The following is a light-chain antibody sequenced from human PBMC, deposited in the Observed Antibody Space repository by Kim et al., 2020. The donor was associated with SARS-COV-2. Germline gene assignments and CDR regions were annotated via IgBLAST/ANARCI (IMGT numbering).Light chain of an antibody. Sequence: SLSPGERATLSCRARQSVGNSLAWYQQKPGQAPRLLIYDAYNRATGIPARFSGSGSGTDFTLTISSLEPEDFAVYYCQQRRNSITFGQGTRLEIK. CDR2: DAY. CDR1: QSVGNS. CDR3: QQRRNSIT. V-gene: IGKV3-11*01. J-gene: IGKJ5*01.